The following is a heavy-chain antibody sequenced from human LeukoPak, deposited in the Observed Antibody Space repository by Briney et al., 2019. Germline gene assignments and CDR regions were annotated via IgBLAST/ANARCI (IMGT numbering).Heavy chain of an antibody. J-gene: IGHJ6*04. Sequence: PSETLSLTCAVYGGSFSDYYWNWIRQSPGKGLEWIGEINHSGTTNYNPSLKCRVTISVDTSKNQFSLRLSSVTAADTAIYHCARGLRLPSRSTPAVPHVWSKGTTVTVSA. CDR2: INHSGTT. CDR1: GGSFSDYY. D-gene: IGHD6-19*01. V-gene: IGHV4-34*01. CDR3: ARGLRLPSRSTPAVPHV.